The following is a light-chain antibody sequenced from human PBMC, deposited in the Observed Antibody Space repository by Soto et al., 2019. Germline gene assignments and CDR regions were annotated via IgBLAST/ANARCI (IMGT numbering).Light chain of an antibody. CDR2: WAS. V-gene: IGKV4-1*01. Sequence: DIVMTQSPDSLAVSLGERATINCKSSQSVLYSSNNKNYLAWYQQKPGQPPKLLIYWASTRESGVPDRFSGSGSGTDFTLTISSRQAEDVAVYYCQQYYSTPRTFGHGTKVEIK. J-gene: IGKJ1*01. CDR3: QQYYSTPRT. CDR1: QSVLYSSNNKNY.